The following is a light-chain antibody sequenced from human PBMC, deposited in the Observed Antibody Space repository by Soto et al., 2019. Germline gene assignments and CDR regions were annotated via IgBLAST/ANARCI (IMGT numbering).Light chain of an antibody. Sequence: QSALTQAASLSGSPGQSIAVSCTETSSDVGGYKDFSWHQLHPGKAPKRIIYEVSNRPSGVSNRFSGSKSGNTASLTISGLQAEDEADYYCSSYSRSTAYVFGTGTKVTVL. J-gene: IGLJ1*01. CDR3: SSYSRSTAYV. CDR2: EVS. V-gene: IGLV2-14*01. CDR1: SSDVGGYKD.